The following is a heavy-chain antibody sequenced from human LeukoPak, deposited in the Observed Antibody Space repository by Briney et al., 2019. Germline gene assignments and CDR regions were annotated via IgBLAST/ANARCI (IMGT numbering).Heavy chain of an antibody. CDR3: ARHSSRVIVVVNN. CDR2: IYYSGNT. CDR1: GGSISSSSYY. V-gene: IGHV4-39*01. Sequence: SETLSLTCTVSGGSISSSSYYWGWIRQPPGKGLEWIGSIYYSGNTYYNPSLKSRVTISVAMSKNQFSLKLRSGTSADTAVYYCARHSSRVIVVVNNWGQGILVTVSS. J-gene: IGHJ4*02. D-gene: IGHD3-22*01.